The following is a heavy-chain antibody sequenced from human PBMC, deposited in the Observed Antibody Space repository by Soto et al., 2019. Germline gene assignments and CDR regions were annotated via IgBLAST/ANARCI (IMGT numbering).Heavy chain of an antibody. V-gene: IGHV1-69*02. J-gene: IGHJ4*02. CDR1: GGTFSNHI. CDR2: IIPLLDIT. D-gene: IGHD5-12*01. CDR3: ARHSPIGSVFSSHDDTDS. Sequence: QVQLVQSGAEVKKPGSSMKVSCKASGGTFSNHIITWVRQAPGQGLEWMGRIIPLLDITNYAQKFQGRVTITADKSTTTAYMEVSGLTPEDTAVYYCARHSPIGSVFSSHDDTDSWGQGTPVTVSS.